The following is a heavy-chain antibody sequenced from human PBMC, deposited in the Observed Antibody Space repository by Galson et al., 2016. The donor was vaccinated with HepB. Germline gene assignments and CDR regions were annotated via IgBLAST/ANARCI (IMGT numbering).Heavy chain of an antibody. CDR3: GRGSSGDVYNFGAY. Sequence: SLRLSCAVSGFTVGNNFMTWIRQAPGKGLEWVSGISVSGDHVYYADSVKGRLTIYRENSKNTVYLQMNSLRAEDTAVYYCGRGSSGDVYNFGAYWGQGTRVTVSS. J-gene: IGHJ4*02. CDR1: GFTVGNNF. D-gene: IGHD5-24*01. CDR2: ISVSGDHV. V-gene: IGHV3-53*01.